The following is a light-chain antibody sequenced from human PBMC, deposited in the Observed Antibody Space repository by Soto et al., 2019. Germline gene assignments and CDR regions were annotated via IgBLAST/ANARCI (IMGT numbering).Light chain of an antibody. CDR1: QSVGNF. CDR3: QHRTNWPPSLT. J-gene: IGKJ4*01. Sequence: EIVLTQSPATLSFSPGERATLSCRASQSVGNFLAWYQQKPGQAPRLLIYDASNRATGIPARFSGSGPGTDFTLTISTLEPADFAVYYCQHRTNWPPSLTFGGGTKMQIK. CDR2: DAS. V-gene: IGKV3-11*01.